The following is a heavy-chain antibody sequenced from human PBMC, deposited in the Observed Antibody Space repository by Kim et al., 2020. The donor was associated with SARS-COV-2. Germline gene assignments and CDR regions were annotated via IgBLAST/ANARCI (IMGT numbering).Heavy chain of an antibody. D-gene: IGHD2-2*01. V-gene: IGHV5-51*01. Sequence: GESLKISCKGSGYSFTSYWIGWVRQMPGKGLEWMGIIYPGASDTRYSPSFQGQVTISADKSISTAYLQWSSLKASDTAMYYCARPIRGRLRVVVPAAIFDYWGQGTLVTVSS. CDR1: GYSFTSYW. CDR3: ARPIRGRLRVVVPAAIFDY. J-gene: IGHJ4*02. CDR2: IYPGASDT.